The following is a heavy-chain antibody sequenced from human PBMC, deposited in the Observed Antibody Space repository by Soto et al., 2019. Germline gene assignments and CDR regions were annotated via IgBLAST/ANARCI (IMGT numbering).Heavy chain of an antibody. CDR2: IYGGGTT. CDR1: GFTVTNNY. V-gene: IGHV3-66*01. Sequence: VQLVESGGGLVQPGGSLRVSCAASGFTVTNNYMSWVRQAPGKGLEWVSVIYGGGTTDYADSVKDRFTISRDNSRNTLYLQMNSLRGDDTAVYYCTRDRSSGWSEYWGQGTLVTVSS. J-gene: IGHJ4*02. CDR3: TRDRSSGWSEY. D-gene: IGHD6-19*01.